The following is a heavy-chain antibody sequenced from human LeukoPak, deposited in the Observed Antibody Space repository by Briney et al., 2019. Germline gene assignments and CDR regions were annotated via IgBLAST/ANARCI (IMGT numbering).Heavy chain of an antibody. CDR2: INHSGST. D-gene: IGHD3-10*01. CDR3: ARVTMVRGVIITYTPSHAYGMDV. V-gene: IGHV4-34*01. CDR1: GGSFSGYY. Sequence: SETLSLTCAVYGGSFSGYYWSWIRQPPGKGLEWIGEINHSGSTNYNPSLKSRVTISVDTSKNQFSLKLSSVTAADTAVYYCARVTMVRGVIITYTPSHAYGMDVWGQGTTVTVSS. J-gene: IGHJ6*02.